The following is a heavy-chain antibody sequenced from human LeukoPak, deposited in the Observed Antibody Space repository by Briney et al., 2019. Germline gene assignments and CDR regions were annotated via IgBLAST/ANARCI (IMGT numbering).Heavy chain of an antibody. V-gene: IGHV4-59*01. J-gene: IGHJ5*02. CDR1: GGSISSYY. CDR3: ARDYPFDP. Sequence: SETLSLTCTVYGGSISSYYWSWIRQPPGKGLEWIGYIYYSGSTNYNPSLKSRVTISVDTSKNQFSLKLSSVTAADTAVYYCARDYPFDPWGQGTLVTVSS. CDR2: IYYSGST.